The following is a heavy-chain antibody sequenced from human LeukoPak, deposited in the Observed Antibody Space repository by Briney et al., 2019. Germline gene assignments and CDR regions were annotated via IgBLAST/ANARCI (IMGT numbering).Heavy chain of an antibody. D-gene: IGHD4-17*01. V-gene: IGHV1-2*07. CDR1: GYTFTGYY. CDR3: AIMTTVTRDWFDP. CDR2: INPKSGGT. Sequence: ASVKVSCKASGYTFTGYYMHWVRQAPGQGLEWMGWINPKSGGTNYAHTFQGRVTVTRDTSTTTAYMELSRLRSDDTAVYYCAIMTTVTRDWFDPWGQGTLVTVSS. J-gene: IGHJ5*02.